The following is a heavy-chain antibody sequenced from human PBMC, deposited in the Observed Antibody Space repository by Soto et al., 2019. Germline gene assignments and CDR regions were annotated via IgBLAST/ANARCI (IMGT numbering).Heavy chain of an antibody. CDR2: IYSSGST. V-gene: IGHV4-30-4*01. Sequence: VQLQESGPGLVKPSQTLSLTCTVSGGSISSGDYYWNWIRQPPGKGLEWIGYIYSSGSTYYNQSLKRRITIAVDTSKNQFSLKLNSVTAADTAVYYCAREGELQPNWFDPWGQGTLVTVSS. CDR1: GGSISSGDYY. D-gene: IGHD1-26*01. J-gene: IGHJ5*02. CDR3: AREGELQPNWFDP.